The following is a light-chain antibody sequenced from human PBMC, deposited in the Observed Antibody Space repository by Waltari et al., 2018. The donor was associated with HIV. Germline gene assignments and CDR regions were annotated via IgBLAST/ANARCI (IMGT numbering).Light chain of an antibody. CDR2: NND. J-gene: IGLJ3*02. CDR1: ASNIGGNT. CDR3: ATWDDGLSGWV. Sequence: QSVVTQPPSASGTPGQRVTMSCSGSASNIGGNTVNWYQHLPQPAPKLLIYNNDERPSGFPDRFSASKTGTSASLDISGLQSEDEADYYCATWDDGLSGWVFGGGTKLTVL. V-gene: IGLV1-44*01.